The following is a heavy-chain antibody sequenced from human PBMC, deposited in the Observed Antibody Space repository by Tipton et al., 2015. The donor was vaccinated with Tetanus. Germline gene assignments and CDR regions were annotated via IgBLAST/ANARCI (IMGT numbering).Heavy chain of an antibody. CDR3: ARANYEIPKKGPFDS. Sequence: TLSLTCTVSDASISNDYWAWIRQAPGMGLEWIGYISDRGSTDYNPSLKSRVTMSLDTSKKQFSLKLSSMTAADTAVYYCARANYEIPKKGPFDSWGPGSLVIVSS. J-gene: IGHJ4*02. V-gene: IGHV4-59*01. CDR1: DASISNDY. D-gene: IGHD3-3*01. CDR2: ISDRGST.